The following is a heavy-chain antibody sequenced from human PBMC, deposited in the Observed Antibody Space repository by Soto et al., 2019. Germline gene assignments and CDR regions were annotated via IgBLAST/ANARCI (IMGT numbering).Heavy chain of an antibody. D-gene: IGHD4-17*01. CDR1: GGTFSSYA. CDR3: ARGRTVTTPHLLLDFDY. CDR2: IIPIFGTA. J-gene: IGHJ4*02. V-gene: IGHV1-69*01. Sequence: QVQLVQSGAEVKKPGSSVKVSCKASGGTFSSYAISWVRQAPGQGLEWMGGIIPIFGTANYAQKFQGRVTITADESTSTAYMELSRLRSEDTAVYYCARGRTVTTPHLLLDFDYWGQGTLVTVSS.